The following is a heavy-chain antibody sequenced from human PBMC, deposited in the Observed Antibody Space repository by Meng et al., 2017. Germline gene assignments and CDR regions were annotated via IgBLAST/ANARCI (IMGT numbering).Heavy chain of an antibody. CDR3: AGPHRHIVVVPAAMRGGDYYYYGMDV. V-gene: IGHV1-69*06. Sequence: SVKVSCKASGGTFSSYAISWVRQAPGQGLEWMGGIIPIFGTANYAQKFQGRVTITADKSTSTAYMELSSLRSEDTAVYYCAGPHRHIVVVPAAMRGGDYYYYGMDVWGQGTTVTV. D-gene: IGHD2-2*01. CDR1: GGTFSSYA. J-gene: IGHJ6*02. CDR2: IIPIFGTA.